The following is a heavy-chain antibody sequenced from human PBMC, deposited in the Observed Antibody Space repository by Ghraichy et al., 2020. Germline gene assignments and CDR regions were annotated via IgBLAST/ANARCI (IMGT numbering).Heavy chain of an antibody. CDR2: IIPIFGTA. V-gene: IGHV1-69*05. CDR3: ARVDTAEDYYYYYGMDV. J-gene: IGHJ6*02. Sequence: SVKVSCKASGGTFSSYAISWVRQAPGQGIEWMGGIIPIFGTANYAQKFQGRVTITTDESTSTAYMELSSLRSEDTAVYYCARVDTAEDYYYYYGMDVWGQGTTVTVSS. D-gene: IGHD5-18*01. CDR1: GGTFSSYA.